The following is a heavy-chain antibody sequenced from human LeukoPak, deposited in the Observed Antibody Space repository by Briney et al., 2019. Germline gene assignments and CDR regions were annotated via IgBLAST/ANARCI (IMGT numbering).Heavy chain of an antibody. CDR2: MNPNCGNT. CDR1: GYTFTSYD. J-gene: IGHJ4*02. CDR3: ARGSRELLGGVDY. Sequence: GASVKVSCKASGYTFTSYDINWVRQATGQGLEWMGWMNPNCGNTGNAQKFQGRVTITRNTAISTAYLELSSLRCEDTAVYYCARGSRELLGGVDYWGQGTLVTVSS. V-gene: IGHV1-8*01. D-gene: IGHD1-26*01.